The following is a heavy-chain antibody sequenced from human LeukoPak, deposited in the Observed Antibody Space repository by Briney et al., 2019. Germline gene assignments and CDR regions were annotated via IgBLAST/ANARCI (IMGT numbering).Heavy chain of an antibody. D-gene: IGHD3-10*01. CDR1: GGSISSHY. CDR2: IYATGST. Sequence: SETLSLTCTVSGGSISSHYWSWIRQPPGKGLEWIGYIYATGSTNYNPSLKSRVTISVDTSKNQFSLNLRSVTAADTAVYYCARHGSVRSPLGPWGQGTLVTVSS. J-gene: IGHJ5*02. CDR3: ARHGSVRSPLGP. V-gene: IGHV4-4*09.